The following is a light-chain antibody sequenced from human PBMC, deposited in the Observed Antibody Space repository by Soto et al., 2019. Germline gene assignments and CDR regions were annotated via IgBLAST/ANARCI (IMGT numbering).Light chain of an antibody. V-gene: IGLV2-14*03. Sequence: QSVLTQPACVSGSPGQSVTISCTGAVSEVAGYTYVSWYQQHPGKGPKVIIYDVSNRPSGVSNRFSGSKSGTTASLTISGLQAEDEADYYCSSFTSILGLFGGGTKLTVL. CDR1: VSEVAGYTY. J-gene: IGLJ2*01. CDR2: DVS. CDR3: SSFTSILGL.